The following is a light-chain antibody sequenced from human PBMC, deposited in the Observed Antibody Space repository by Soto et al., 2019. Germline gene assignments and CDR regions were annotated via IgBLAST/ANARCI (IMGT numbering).Light chain of an antibody. J-gene: IGKJ4*01. V-gene: IGKV4-1*01. CDR2: WAS. CDR3: QQYYSTPPT. CDR1: QSVLYSSNNKNY. Sequence: DIVMTQSPDSLAVSLGERSTINCKSNQSVLYSSNNKNYLAWYQQKPGQPPKLLIYWASTRESGVPDRFSGSGSGTDFTLTISSLQVEDVAVYYCQQYYSTPPTFGGGAKVDIK.